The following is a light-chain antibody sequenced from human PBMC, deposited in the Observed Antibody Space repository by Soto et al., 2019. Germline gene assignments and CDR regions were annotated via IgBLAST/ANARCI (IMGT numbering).Light chain of an antibody. V-gene: IGKV3-15*01. Sequence: EIVMTQSPATLSMSPGERATLSCRASQSVSNNLAWYQQKPGQAPRLLIYGASTRATGIPARFSGSGSGTEFTLTISSLQSEDFAVYYCQQYNDWRTFGQGTKVEI. CDR3: QQYNDWRT. CDR2: GAS. J-gene: IGKJ1*01. CDR1: QSVSNN.